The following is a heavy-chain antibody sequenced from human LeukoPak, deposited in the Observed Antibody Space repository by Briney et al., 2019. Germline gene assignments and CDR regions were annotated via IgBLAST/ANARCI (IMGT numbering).Heavy chain of an antibody. CDR1: GFTVSSNY. D-gene: IGHD3-10*01. V-gene: IGHV3-53*01. CDR3: ARDLGVGGSGSYYNEK. Sequence: GGSLRLSCAASGFTVSSNYMSWVRQAPGKGLEWVSVIYSGGSTYYADSVKGRFTISRDNSKNTLYLQMNSLRAEDTAVYYCARDLGVGGSGSYYNEKWGQGTLVTVSS. J-gene: IGHJ4*02. CDR2: IYSGGST.